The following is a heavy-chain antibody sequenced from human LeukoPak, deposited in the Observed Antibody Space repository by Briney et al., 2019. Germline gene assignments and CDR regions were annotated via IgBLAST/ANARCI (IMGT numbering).Heavy chain of an antibody. V-gene: IGHV4-61*02. CDR2: IYTSEST. J-gene: IGHJ6*03. CDR3: ARDTRYSSSCDYMDV. D-gene: IGHD6-13*01. Sequence: PSQTLSLTCTVSGGSISSGSYYWSWIRQPAGKGLEWIGRIYTSESTNYNPSLKSRVTISVDTSKNQFSLKLSSVTAADTAVYYCARDTRYSSSCDYMDVWGKGTTVTVSS. CDR1: GGSISSGSYY.